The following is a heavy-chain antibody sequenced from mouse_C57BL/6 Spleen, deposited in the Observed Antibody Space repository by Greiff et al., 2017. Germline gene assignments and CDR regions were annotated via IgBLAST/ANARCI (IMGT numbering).Heavy chain of an antibody. V-gene: IGHV5-17*01. J-gene: IGHJ4*01. CDR1: GFTFSDYG. Sequence: EVKLMESGGGLVKPGGSLKLSCAASGFTFSDYGMHWVRQAPGKGLEWVAYISSGSSTIYYADTVKGRFTISRDNAKNTLFLQMTSLRSEDTAMYYCARSITTGGRNAMDYWGQGTSVTVSS. CDR3: ARSITTGGRNAMDY. CDR2: ISSGSSTI. D-gene: IGHD1-1*01.